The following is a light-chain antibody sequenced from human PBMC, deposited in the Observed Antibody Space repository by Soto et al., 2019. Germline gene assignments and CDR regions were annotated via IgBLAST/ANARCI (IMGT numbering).Light chain of an antibody. V-gene: IGKV1-13*02. Sequence: AIQLTQSPSSLSASVGDRVTITCRASQGISSALAWYQHKPGKAPKLLIYDASSLQSGVPSRFSGSGSGTDFTLTISSLQPEDCATYYWQQFNFTCGPGTKVEIK. CDR1: QGISSA. J-gene: IGKJ3*01. CDR2: DAS. CDR3: QQFNFT.